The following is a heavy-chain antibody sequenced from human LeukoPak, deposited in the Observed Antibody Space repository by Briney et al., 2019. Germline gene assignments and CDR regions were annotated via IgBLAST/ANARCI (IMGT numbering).Heavy chain of an antibody. Sequence: TVKVSCKASGGTFSSYAIIWVRQAPGQGLEWMGGIIPIFGTANYAQKFQGRVTITADESTSTAYMELSSLRSEDTAVYYCARGLIVGATGAYYFDYWGQGTLVTVSS. CDR1: GGTFSSYA. D-gene: IGHD1-26*01. J-gene: IGHJ4*02. CDR3: ARGLIVGATGAYYFDY. V-gene: IGHV1-69*13. CDR2: IIPIFGTA.